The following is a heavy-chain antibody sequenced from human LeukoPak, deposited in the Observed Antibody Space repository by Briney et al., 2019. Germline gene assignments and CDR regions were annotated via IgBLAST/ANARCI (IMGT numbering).Heavy chain of an antibody. J-gene: IGHJ6*03. CDR2: IKSKAYGGTT. Sequence: GGSLRLSCAASGFTFSSYGMHWVRQAPGKGLEWVGFIKSKAYGGTTEYAASVKGRFTISRDDSKDIAYLQMNSLKSEDTAVYYCTRARRFGELLPDFYYYYMDVWGKGTTVTISS. CDR3: TRARRFGELLPDFYYYYMDV. D-gene: IGHD3-10*01. CDR1: GFTFSSYG. V-gene: IGHV3-49*04.